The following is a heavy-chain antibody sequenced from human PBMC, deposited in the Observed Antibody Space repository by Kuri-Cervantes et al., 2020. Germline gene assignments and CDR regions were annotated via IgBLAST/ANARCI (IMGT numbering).Heavy chain of an antibody. CDR2: ISWNSGNI. D-gene: IGHD2-2*01. CDR1: GFTFDDYA. V-gene: IGHV3-9*01. J-gene: IGHJ5*02. CDR3: ARDGAAGYCSSTSCPEPGWFDP. Sequence: GGSLRLSCVASGFTFDDYAMHWVRQAPGKGLEWVSGISWNSGNIGYADSVKGRFTISRDNAKNSLYLQMNSLRAEDTAVYYCARDGAAGYCSSTSCPEPGWFDPWGQGTLVTVSS.